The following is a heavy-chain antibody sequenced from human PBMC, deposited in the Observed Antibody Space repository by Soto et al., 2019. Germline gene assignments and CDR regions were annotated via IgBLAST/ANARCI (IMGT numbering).Heavy chain of an antibody. CDR2: ISYAGNI. Sequence: VQLQESGPGLVKPSQTLSLTCTVSGGSINTAGYFWSWVRQRPGKGLEWIAYISYAGNILYNPCLRGRLTVSATSSANNFSLEVSSVAVAYTAVFNCAIFQQPSGFDCWGQGALVIVSP. V-gene: IGHV4-31*03. D-gene: IGHD3-10*01. CDR3: AIFQQPSGFDC. CDR1: GGSINTAGYF. J-gene: IGHJ4*02.